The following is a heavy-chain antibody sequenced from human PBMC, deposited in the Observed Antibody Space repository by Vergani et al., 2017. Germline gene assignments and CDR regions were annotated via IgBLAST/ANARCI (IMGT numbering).Heavy chain of an antibody. J-gene: IGHJ4*02. Sequence: QLHLQESGPGLVKPSETLSLTCTVSGGSITSSSYYWGWIRQPPGKGLEWIGNIYHSGGAYYNPSLKGRVTISVDTSKNQFSLEVTSVPAADTAIYFCALTESFILRYFHWALWGQGTLVTVSS. CDR2: IYHSGGA. CDR3: ALTESFILRYFHWAL. CDR1: GGSITSSSYY. V-gene: IGHV4-39*01. D-gene: IGHD3-9*01.